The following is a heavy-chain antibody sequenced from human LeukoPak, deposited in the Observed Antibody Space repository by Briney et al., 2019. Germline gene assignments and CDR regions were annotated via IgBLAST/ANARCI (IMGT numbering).Heavy chain of an antibody. J-gene: IGHJ4*02. V-gene: IGHV1-2*02. CDR1: GYTLTGYY. D-gene: IGHD2-15*01. CDR3: ARGSSLLHKFAIDY. Sequence: ASVKVSCKASGYTLTGYYMHWVRQAPGQGLEWMGWINPNSGGTNYAQKFQGRVTMTRDTSISTAYMELSRLRSDDTAVYYCARGSSLLHKFAIDYGGQGTLVTVSS. CDR2: INPNSGGT.